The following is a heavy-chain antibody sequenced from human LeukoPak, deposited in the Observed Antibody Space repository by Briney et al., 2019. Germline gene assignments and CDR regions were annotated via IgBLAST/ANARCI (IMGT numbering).Heavy chain of an antibody. V-gene: IGHV3-66*01. D-gene: IGHD3-9*01. CDR1: GFTVSSNY. Sequence: GGSLRLSCAASGFTVSSNYMSWVRQAPGKGLEWVSVIYSGGSTYYSDSVKGRFTISRDNSKNTLYLQMNSLRAEDTAVYYCARSVSYYDILTGHDYWGQGTLVTVSS. CDR3: ARSVSYYDILTGHDY. CDR2: IYSGGST. J-gene: IGHJ4*02.